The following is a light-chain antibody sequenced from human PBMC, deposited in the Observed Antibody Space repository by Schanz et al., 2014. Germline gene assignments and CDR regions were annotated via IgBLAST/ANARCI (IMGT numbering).Light chain of an antibody. CDR2: GVS. CDR1: SSDVGGNNY. V-gene: IGLV2-11*01. Sequence: QSVLTQPPSASGSPGQSVAISCTGTSSDVGGNNYVSWYQQHPGKAPKLMIYGVSHRPSGVPDRFSGSKSGNTASLTISGLQADDEADYYCCSYAGSFTWVFGGRTKLTVL. J-gene: IGLJ3*02. CDR3: CSYAGSFTWV.